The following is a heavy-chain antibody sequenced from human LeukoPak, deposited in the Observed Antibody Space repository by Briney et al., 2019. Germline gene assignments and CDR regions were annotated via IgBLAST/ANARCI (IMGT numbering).Heavy chain of an antibody. Sequence: SETLSLTCTVSGGSISSYYWSWIRQPPGKGLEWIGYIFYSGSTNYNPSLKSRVTISVDTSKNQFSLKLSSVTAADTAVYYCARLRGVIVYYGMDVWGQGTTVTVSS. J-gene: IGHJ6*02. CDR1: GGSISSYY. CDR3: ARLRGVIVYYGMDV. D-gene: IGHD3-10*01. CDR2: IFYSGST. V-gene: IGHV4-59*01.